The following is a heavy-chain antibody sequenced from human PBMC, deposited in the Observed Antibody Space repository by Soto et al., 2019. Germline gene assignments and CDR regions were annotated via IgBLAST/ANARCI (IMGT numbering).Heavy chain of an antibody. D-gene: IGHD6-19*01. CDR2: ISYDGSNK. CDR1: GFTFSSYG. J-gene: IGHJ6*02. CDR3: AKDRKGRGGSYFHYYYGMDV. Sequence: PGGSLRLSCAASGFTFSSYGMHWVRQAPGKGLERVAVISYDGSNKYYADAVKGRFTISGDNSKNTLYLQMNSLRAEDTAVYYCAKDRKGRGGSYFHYYYGMDVWGQGTTVTVSS. V-gene: IGHV3-30*18.